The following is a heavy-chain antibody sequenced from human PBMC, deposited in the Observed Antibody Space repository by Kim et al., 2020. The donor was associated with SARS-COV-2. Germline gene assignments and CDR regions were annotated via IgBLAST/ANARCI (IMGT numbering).Heavy chain of an antibody. V-gene: IGHV3-49*04. CDR1: GFTFGDYA. CDR3: TARNGPWGMDV. Sequence: GGSLRLSCTASGFTFGDYAMSWVRQAPGKGLEWVGFVRSKAYGGTTEYAASVKGRFTISRDDSKSIAYLQMNSLKTEDTAVFYCTARNGPWGMDVWGQGTTVTVSS. J-gene: IGHJ6*02. D-gene: IGHD2-8*01. CDR2: VRSKAYGGTT.